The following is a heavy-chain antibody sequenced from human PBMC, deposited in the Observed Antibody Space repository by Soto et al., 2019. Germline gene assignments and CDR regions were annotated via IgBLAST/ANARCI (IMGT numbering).Heavy chain of an antibody. Sequence: SETLSLTCTVSGGSISSYYWSWIRQPPGKGLEWIGYIYYSGSTNYNPSLKSRVTISVDTSKNQFSLKLSSVTAADTAVYYCARLPENIAVAGEIFQHWGQGTLVTVSS. CDR3: ARLPENIAVAGEIFQH. V-gene: IGHV4-59*01. D-gene: IGHD6-19*01. CDR1: GGSISSYY. CDR2: IYYSGST. J-gene: IGHJ1*01.